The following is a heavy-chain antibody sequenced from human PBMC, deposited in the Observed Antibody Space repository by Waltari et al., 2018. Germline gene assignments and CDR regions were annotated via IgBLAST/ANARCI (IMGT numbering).Heavy chain of an antibody. CDR2: INAGNGNT. J-gene: IGHJ6*02. D-gene: IGHD6-13*01. Sequence: QVQLVQSGAEVKKPGASVKVSCKASGYTFTSYAMHWVRQAPGQRLEWMGWINAGNGNTKDSQKFQGRVTITRDTSASTAYMELSSLRSEDTAVYYCASKAAAGTAYYYGMDVWGQGTTVTVSS. CDR1: GYTFTSYA. V-gene: IGHV1-3*01. CDR3: ASKAAAGTAYYYGMDV.